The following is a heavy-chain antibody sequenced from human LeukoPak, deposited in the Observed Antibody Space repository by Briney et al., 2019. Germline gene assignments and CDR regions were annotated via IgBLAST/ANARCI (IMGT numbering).Heavy chain of an antibody. CDR1: GFIFYNYG. CDR2: ISYGESDK. J-gene: IGHJ4*02. Sequence: GRSLRLSCAASGFIFYNYGMHWVRQAPGKGLEWVALISYGESDKYYADSVKGRFTIARDNSKNTLYLQMNNLRAEDTAVYYCAKVKAHNVIDYWGQGTLVAVSS. D-gene: IGHD2-8*01. V-gene: IGHV3-30*18. CDR3: AKVKAHNVIDY.